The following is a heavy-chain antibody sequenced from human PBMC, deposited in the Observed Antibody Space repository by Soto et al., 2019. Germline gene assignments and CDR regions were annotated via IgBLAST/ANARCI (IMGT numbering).Heavy chain of an antibody. Sequence: QVQLQESGPGLVKPSETLSLTCTVSGGSISSYYWSWIRQPPGKGLEWIGYIYYRGSTNYNPSLTSRGTLXXDXAXXRCTLKLSSVTAADTAVYYCARDLRYPAGTGAFDIWGQGTMVTVSS. CDR3: ARDLRYPAGTGAFDI. V-gene: IGHV4-59*01. D-gene: IGHD3-9*01. J-gene: IGHJ3*02. CDR1: GGSISSYY. CDR2: IYYRGST.